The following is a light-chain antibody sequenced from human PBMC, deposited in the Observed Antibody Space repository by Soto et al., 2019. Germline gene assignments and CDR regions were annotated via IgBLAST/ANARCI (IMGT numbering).Light chain of an antibody. J-gene: IGKJ5*01. V-gene: IGKV3-20*01. CDR3: QFYGSSLIT. Sequence: ILLAQAPGPLSLSPSETATLSFMSSQIIKTFYFGWYQQKPGQSPRLLIYGVYSRATGTPDRFSGSGSGTDFTLTISRLEPEDSAVYYCQFYGSSLITFGQGTRLEIK. CDR2: GVY. CDR1: QIIKTFY.